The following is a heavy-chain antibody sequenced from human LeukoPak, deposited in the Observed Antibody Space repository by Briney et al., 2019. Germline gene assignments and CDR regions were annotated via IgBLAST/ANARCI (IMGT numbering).Heavy chain of an antibody. CDR2: ISSSGNTT. D-gene: IGHD6-19*01. CDR1: GFTFSDNY. J-gene: IGHJ4*02. CDR3: ARDGGSAWFLDY. Sequence: GRSLRLSCAASGFTFSDNYMSWIRQAPGKGLEWVSYISSSGNTTHNADSVKGRFTITRDNAKNSLYLQMNSLRVEDTAVYYCARDGGSAWFLDYWGRGTLVTVSS. V-gene: IGHV3-11*04.